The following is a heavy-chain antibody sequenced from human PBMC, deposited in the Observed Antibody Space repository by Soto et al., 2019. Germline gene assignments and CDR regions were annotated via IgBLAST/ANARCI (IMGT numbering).Heavy chain of an antibody. Sequence: SVKVSCKVSGGTFSSYRFSWVRQAPGQGLEWMGGITPVFGTPDYAQKFQGRVTVTADRSTNTAYMELSRLTSEDTAVYYCARDLPSLEVRSYGMDVWGQGTTVTVSS. CDR2: ITPVFGTP. V-gene: IGHV1-69*06. CDR1: GGTFSSYR. CDR3: ARDLPSLEVRSYGMDV. D-gene: IGHD3-10*01. J-gene: IGHJ6*02.